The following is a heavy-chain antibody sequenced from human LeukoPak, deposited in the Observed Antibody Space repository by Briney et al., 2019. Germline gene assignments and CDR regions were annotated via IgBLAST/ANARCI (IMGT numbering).Heavy chain of an antibody. CDR3: ARLVTRGYSYGHYYYYGMDV. CDR2: IYSGGST. Sequence: GGSLRLSCAASGFTASSNYMSWVRQAPGKGLEWVSVIYSGGSTYYADSVKGRFTISRDNSKNTLYLQMNSLRAEDTAVYYCARLVTRGYSYGHYYYYGMDVWGQGTTVTVSS. CDR1: GFTASSNY. J-gene: IGHJ6*02. D-gene: IGHD5-18*01. V-gene: IGHV3-53*01.